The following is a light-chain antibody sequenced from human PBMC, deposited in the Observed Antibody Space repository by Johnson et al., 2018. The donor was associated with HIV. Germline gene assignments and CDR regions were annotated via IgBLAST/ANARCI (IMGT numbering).Light chain of an antibody. V-gene: IGLV1-51*02. J-gene: IGLJ1*01. CDR2: ENN. CDR1: SSNIGNNY. Sequence: QSVLTQPPSVSAAPGQKVTISCSGSSSNIGNNYVSWYQQLPGTAPKLLICENNKRPSGIPDRFSGSKSGTSATLGITGLQTGDEADYYCGTWDISLSVGCVFGTGTKVTVL. CDR3: GTWDISLSVGCV.